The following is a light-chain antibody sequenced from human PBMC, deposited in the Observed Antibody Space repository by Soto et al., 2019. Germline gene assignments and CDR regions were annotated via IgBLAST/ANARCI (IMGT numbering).Light chain of an antibody. CDR2: EVT. CDR3: SSHTSGSTRV. V-gene: IGLV2-14*01. J-gene: IGLJ1*01. Sequence: QPVLTQPASVSGSPGQSIAISCTGTFSDVGGYDYVSWYQQHPDKAPKLMIYEVTKRPSGVSNRFSGSKSGNTASLTISGLQPEDEADYYCSSHTSGSTRVFGSGTKLIVL. CDR1: FSDVGGYDY.